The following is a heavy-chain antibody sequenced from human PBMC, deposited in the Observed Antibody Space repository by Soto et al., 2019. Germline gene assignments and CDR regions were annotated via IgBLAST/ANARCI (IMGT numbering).Heavy chain of an antibody. CDR1: GGSFSGYY. CDR3: ARGSKIGYCSSTSCYQRHYYYGMDV. J-gene: IGHJ6*02. CDR2: INHSGST. D-gene: IGHD2-2*01. Sequence: KSSETLSLTCAVYGGSFSGYYWSWIRQPPGKGLEWIGEINHSGSTNYNPSLKNRVTISVDTSKNQFSLKLSSVTAADTAVYYCARGSKIGYCSSTSCYQRHYYYGMDVWGQGTTVTV. V-gene: IGHV4-34*01.